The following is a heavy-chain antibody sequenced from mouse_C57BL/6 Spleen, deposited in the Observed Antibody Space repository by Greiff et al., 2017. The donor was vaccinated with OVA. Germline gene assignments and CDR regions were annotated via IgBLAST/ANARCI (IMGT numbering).Heavy chain of an antibody. CDR1: GYTFTSYW. D-gene: IGHD1-1*01. CDR2: IDPSDSET. Sequence: QVQLQQPGAELVRPGSSVKLSCKASGYTFTSYWMHWVKQRPIQGLEWIGNIDPSDSETHYNQKFKDKATLTVDKSSSTAYMQLSSLTSEDSAVYYCARYYYGSSFLYFDYWGQGTTLTVSS. CDR3: ARYYYGSSFLYFDY. J-gene: IGHJ2*01. V-gene: IGHV1-52*01.